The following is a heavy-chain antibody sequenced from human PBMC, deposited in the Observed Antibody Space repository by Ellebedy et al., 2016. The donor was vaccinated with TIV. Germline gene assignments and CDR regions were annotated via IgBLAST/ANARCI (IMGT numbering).Heavy chain of an antibody. CDR3: ARGPFMITFGGVIMDV. V-gene: IGHV1-8*01. Sequence: AASVKVSCKASGYTFTSYDINWVRQATGQGLEWMGWMNPNSGNTEYVQKFQGRVTMTRNTSITTAFMELRSLRSEDTAVYYCARGPFMITFGGVIMDVWGQGTTVTVSS. CDR2: MNPNSGNT. J-gene: IGHJ6*02. D-gene: IGHD3-16*02. CDR1: GYTFTSYD.